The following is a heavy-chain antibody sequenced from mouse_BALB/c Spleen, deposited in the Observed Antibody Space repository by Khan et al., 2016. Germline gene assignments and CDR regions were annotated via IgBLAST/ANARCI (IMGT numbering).Heavy chain of an antibody. CDR2: IDPYNGDT. J-gene: IGHJ2*01. Sequence: VQLKESGPELVKPGASVKVSCKASGYAFTSYNMYWVKQSHGKSLEWIGYIDPYNGDTSYNQKFKGKATLTVDKSSSTAYMHLNSLTSVDSAVYDCAREGITTVVAKGLDYWGQGTTVTVSS. CDR1: GYAFTSYN. CDR3: AREGITTVVAKGLDY. D-gene: IGHD1-1*01. V-gene: IGHV1S135*01.